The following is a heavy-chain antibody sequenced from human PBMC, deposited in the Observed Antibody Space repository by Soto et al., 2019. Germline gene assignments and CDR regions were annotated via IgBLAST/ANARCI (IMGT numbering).Heavy chain of an antibody. J-gene: IGHJ5*02. V-gene: IGHV4-30-4*01. CDR2: IYYTGSA. D-gene: IGHD1-26*01. CDR1: GGSISSGDYY. Sequence: PSETLSLTCIVSGGSISSGDYYWSWVRQSPGKGLEWIGYIYYTGSAYYNPSLKSRVAISVDRSKNLFSLKLTSVTAADTAVYYCARSYTYSGVHNWFDPWGQGTLVTVSS. CDR3: ARSYTYSGVHNWFDP.